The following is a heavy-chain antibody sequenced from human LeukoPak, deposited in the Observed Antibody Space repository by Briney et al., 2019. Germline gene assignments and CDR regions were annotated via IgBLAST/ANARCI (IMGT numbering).Heavy chain of an antibody. V-gene: IGHV3-7*04. J-gene: IGHJ6*02. CDR1: GFTFSGYW. D-gene: IGHD6-13*01. Sequence: GGSLRLSCAASGFTFSGYWMTWVRQAPGKGLEYVVNIKEDGSEKYYVDSVKGRFTISRDNTKNSLYLQMSSLRGDDTAVYYCARARIAGNSLDVWGQGTTVTVSS. CDR3: ARARIAGNSLDV. CDR2: IKEDGSEK.